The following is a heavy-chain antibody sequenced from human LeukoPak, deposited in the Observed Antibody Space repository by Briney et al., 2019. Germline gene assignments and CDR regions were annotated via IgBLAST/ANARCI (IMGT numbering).Heavy chain of an antibody. D-gene: IGHD3-10*01. CDR2: MSADSATT. CDR3: ARKSASGNYPLDY. V-gene: IGHV3-23*01. CDR1: GFTFGDYP. Sequence: GGSLRLSCTASGFTFGDYPMTWVRQAPGKGLEWVSVMSADSATTFYADSVKGRFTISRDNAKNTVFLQMSSLRAEDTALYYCARKSASGNYPLDYWGQGTLVTVSS. J-gene: IGHJ4*02.